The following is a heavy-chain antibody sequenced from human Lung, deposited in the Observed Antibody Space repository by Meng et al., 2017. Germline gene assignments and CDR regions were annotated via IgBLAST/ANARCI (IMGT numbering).Heavy chain of an antibody. CDR2: INHSGSI. D-gene: IGHD4-11*01. CDR1: GGSFSDYN. V-gene: IGHV4-34*01. Sequence: QVQLQQWGEGLFKPSETLSLTCVVSGGSFSDYNWGWIRQPPGKGREWIGEINHSGSINYNPSLESRATISVDTSQNNLSLKLSSVTAADPAVYYCARGPTTMAHDFDYWGQGTLVTVSS. CDR3: ARGPTTMAHDFDY. J-gene: IGHJ4*02.